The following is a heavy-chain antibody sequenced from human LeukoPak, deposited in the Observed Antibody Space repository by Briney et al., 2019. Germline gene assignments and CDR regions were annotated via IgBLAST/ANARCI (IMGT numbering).Heavy chain of an antibody. J-gene: IGHJ4*02. CDR1: GFTFSSYA. V-gene: IGHV3-23*01. CDR3: AKAGSLAGPFDY. Sequence: GGSLRLSCAASGFTFSSYAMSWLRQAPGKGLEWVSAISGSGGSTYYAASVKGRFTISRDNSKNTLYLQMNSLRAEDTAVYYCAKAGSLAGPFDYWGQGTLVTVSS. D-gene: IGHD2-15*01. CDR2: ISGSGGST.